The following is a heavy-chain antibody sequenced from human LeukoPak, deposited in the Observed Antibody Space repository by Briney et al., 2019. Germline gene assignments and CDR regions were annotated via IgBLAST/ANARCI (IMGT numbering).Heavy chain of an antibody. CDR3: ASRTYEDYFDY. CDR2: INSDGTTT. CDR1: GFTFRQHW. V-gene: IGHV3-74*01. J-gene: IGHJ4*02. D-gene: IGHD5-12*01. Sequence: GGSLRLSCAASGFTFRQHWVHWVRQAPGKGLMWVSRINSDGTTTNYADSVKGRFNISRDNAKSTVYLQMNSLRAEDTAVYYCASRTYEDYFDYWGQGILVTVSS.